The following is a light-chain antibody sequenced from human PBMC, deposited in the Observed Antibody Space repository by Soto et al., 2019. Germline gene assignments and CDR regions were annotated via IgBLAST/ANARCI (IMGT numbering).Light chain of an antibody. V-gene: IGKV3-15*01. CDR2: GAS. J-gene: IGKJ5*01. CDR1: QSVRGN. Sequence: ELVMTQSPATLSVSPGERATLSCRASQSVRGNLAWYQQKPGQSPRLLIYGASSRATGIPARFSGSGSGTEFTLTISILQSEAFAVYYCQQYNNWPFITFGQGTRLEIK. CDR3: QQYNNWPFIT.